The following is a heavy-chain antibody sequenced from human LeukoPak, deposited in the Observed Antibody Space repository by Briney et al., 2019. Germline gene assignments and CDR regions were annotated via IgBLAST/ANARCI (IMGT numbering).Heavy chain of an antibody. V-gene: IGHV4-59*01. CDR2: IYYSGST. D-gene: IGHD6-13*01. CDR3: ARGSSWYSPYYYGMDV. Sequence: SETLSLTCTVSGGSISSYYWSWIRQPPEKGLEWIGYIYYSGSTNYNPSLKSRVTISVDTSKNQFSLKLSSVTAADTAVYYCARGSSWYSPYYYGMDVWGQGTTVTVSS. CDR1: GGSISSYY. J-gene: IGHJ6*02.